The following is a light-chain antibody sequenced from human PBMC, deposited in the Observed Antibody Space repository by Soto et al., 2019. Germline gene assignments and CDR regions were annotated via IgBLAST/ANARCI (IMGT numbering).Light chain of an antibody. Sequence: DIQMTQSPSSLSASVGDRVTITCRASQDISNYLAWYQQKPGKVPKLLIYGASTLQSGVLSRFSGSGSGTDFTLTISSLQTEDGATYYCQNYNRAPWTFGEGTKVESK. CDR2: GAS. J-gene: IGKJ1*01. V-gene: IGKV1-27*01. CDR1: QDISNY. CDR3: QNYNRAPWT.